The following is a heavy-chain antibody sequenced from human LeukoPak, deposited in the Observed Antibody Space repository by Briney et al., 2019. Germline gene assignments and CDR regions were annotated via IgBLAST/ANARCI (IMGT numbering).Heavy chain of an antibody. CDR1: GFTFSDYA. CDR2: ISYNARNT. V-gene: IGHV3-30*04. D-gene: IGHD2-2*01. CDR3: AKDVPPDY. J-gene: IGHJ4*02. Sequence: PGRSLRLSCAASGFTFSDYAVHWVRQAPGKGLEWVAAISYNARNTKYADSVKGRFTISRDNSKNTLYLQMNSLRAEDTAVYYCAKDVPPDYWGQGTLVTVSS.